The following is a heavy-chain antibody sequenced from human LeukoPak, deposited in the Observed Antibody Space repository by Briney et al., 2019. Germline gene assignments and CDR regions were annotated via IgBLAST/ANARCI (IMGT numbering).Heavy chain of an antibody. D-gene: IGHD5-24*01. CDR3: ARGAMATTPFFDY. CDR2: IFYTGST. J-gene: IGHJ4*02. V-gene: IGHV4-59*01. Sequence: SETLSLTCTVSGDSISSFYWSWIRQPPGKGLEWIGYIFYTGSTNYNPSLKSRVTISVDTSKNQFSLKLTSLTAADTAVYYCARGAMATTPFFDYWGQGTLVTVSS. CDR1: GDSISSFY.